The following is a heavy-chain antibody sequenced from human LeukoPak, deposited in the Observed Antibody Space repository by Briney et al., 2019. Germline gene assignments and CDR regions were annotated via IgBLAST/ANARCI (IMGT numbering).Heavy chain of an antibody. CDR3: AKHQAAAALQDDAFDI. J-gene: IGHJ3*02. Sequence: TGGSLRLSCAASGFTFSSYWMSWIRQAPGKGLEWVSYISSSGSTIYYADSVKGRFTISRDNAKNSLYLQMNSLRAEDTAVYYCAKHQAAAALQDDAFDIWGQGTMVTVSS. V-gene: IGHV3-11*01. CDR2: ISSSGSTI. D-gene: IGHD6-13*01. CDR1: GFTFSSYW.